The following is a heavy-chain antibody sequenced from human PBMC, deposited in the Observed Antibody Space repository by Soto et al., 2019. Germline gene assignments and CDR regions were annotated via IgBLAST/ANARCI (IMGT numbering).Heavy chain of an antibody. D-gene: IGHD3-10*01. CDR3: ATPFLQRPGEHDAFDI. J-gene: IGHJ3*02. CDR2: FDPEDGET. V-gene: IGHV1-24*01. Sequence: ASVKVSCKVSGYTLTELSMHWVRQAPGKGLEWMGGFDPEDGETIYAQKFQGRVTMTEDTSTDTAYMELSSLRSEDTAVYYCATPFLQRPGEHDAFDIWGQGTMLTVSS. CDR1: GYTLTELS.